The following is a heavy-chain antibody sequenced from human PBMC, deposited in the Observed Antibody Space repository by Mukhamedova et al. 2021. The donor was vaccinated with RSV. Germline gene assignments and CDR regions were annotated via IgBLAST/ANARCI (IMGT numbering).Heavy chain of an antibody. J-gene: IGHJ4*02. Sequence: QSTWGGLEWVANIKQDGSEKYYVDSVKGRFTISRDNAKNSLYLQMNSLRAEDTAVFYCARVGIGSSWPHYYFDYWGQGTLVTVSS. V-gene: IGHV3-7*01. D-gene: IGHD6-13*01. CDR3: ARVGIGSSWPHYYFDY. CDR2: IKQDGSEK.